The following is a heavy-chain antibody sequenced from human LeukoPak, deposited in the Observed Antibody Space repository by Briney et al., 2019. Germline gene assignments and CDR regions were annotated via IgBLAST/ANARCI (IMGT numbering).Heavy chain of an antibody. CDR2: ISYDGSNK. D-gene: IGHD4-23*01. Sequence: GRSLRLSCAASGFTFSSYAMHWVRQAPGKGLEWVAVISYDGSNKYYADSVKGRFTISRDNSKNTLYLQMNSLRAEDTAVYYCAASYGGNSLNYFDYWGQGTLVTVSS. J-gene: IGHJ4*02. CDR3: AASYGGNSLNYFDY. V-gene: IGHV3-30*04. CDR1: GFTFSSYA.